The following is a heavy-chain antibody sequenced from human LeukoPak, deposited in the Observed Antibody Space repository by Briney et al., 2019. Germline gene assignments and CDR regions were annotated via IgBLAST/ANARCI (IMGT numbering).Heavy chain of an antibody. V-gene: IGHV3-23*01. D-gene: IGHD3-10*02. CDR1: GFTFSGYS. J-gene: IGHJ4*02. CDR3: GIDVLFGKDY. Sequence: GGSLRLSCAASGFTFSGYSMNWVRQAPGKGLEWVSAISGSGGSTYYAASVKGRFTISRDNSKNTLYLQMNILRAEDTAVYYCGIDVLFGKDYWGPRTLVTVSS. CDR2: ISGSGGST.